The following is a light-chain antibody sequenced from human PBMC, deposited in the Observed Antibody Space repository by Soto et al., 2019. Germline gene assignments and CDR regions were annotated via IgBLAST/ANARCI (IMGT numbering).Light chain of an antibody. CDR2: GTF. V-gene: IGKV1-9*01. CDR1: QDIKTY. J-gene: IGKJ3*01. CDR3: QHLNNYPPFT. Sequence: IQLTQSPSSLSASVGDRVSIACRASQDIKTYLAWYQQERGKAPKLLISGTFTLQSGVPSRFNGSGSGTEFTLTISRLQPEDIATYYCQHLNNYPPFTFGPGTKVDLE.